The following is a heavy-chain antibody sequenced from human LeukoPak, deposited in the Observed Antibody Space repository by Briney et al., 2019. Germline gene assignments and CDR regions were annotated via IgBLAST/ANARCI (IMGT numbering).Heavy chain of an antibody. V-gene: IGHV3-33*01. CDR2: IWSDGSNK. Sequence: GRSLRLSCAASGFTFSSYGMHWVRQAPGKGLEWVAVIWSDGSNKYYADSVKGRFTISRDNSKNTLYLQMNSLRAEDTAVYYCARLGSIFAGDYIKDDAFDIWGQGTMVTVSS. CDR1: GFTFSSYG. J-gene: IGHJ3*02. CDR3: ARLGSIFAGDYIKDDAFDI. D-gene: IGHD4-17*01.